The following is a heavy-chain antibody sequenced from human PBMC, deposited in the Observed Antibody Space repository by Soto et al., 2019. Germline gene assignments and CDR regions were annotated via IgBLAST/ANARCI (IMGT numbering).Heavy chain of an antibody. D-gene: IGHD6-19*01. Sequence: KPGGSLRLSCAASGFTFSSYSMNWVRQAPGKGLEWVSSISSSSSYIYYADSVKGRFTISRDNAKSSLYLQMNSLRAEDTAVYYCARGGPGSSGWSFDYWGQGTLVTVSS. CDR1: GFTFSSYS. CDR3: ARGGPGSSGWSFDY. V-gene: IGHV3-21*01. J-gene: IGHJ4*02. CDR2: ISSSSSYI.